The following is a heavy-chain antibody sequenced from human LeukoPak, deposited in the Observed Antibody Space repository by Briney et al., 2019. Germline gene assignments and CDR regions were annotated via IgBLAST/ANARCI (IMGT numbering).Heavy chain of an antibody. CDR2: INPSGGST. J-gene: IGHJ4*02. D-gene: IGHD3-3*01. CDR1: GYTFTSYY. Sequence: ASVKVSCKASGYTFTSYYMHWVRQAPGQGLEWMGIINPSGGSTSYAQKFQGRVTMTRDTSTSTVYMELSSLRSEDTAVYYCARGITIFGVVIGYYLDYWGQGTLVTGSS. V-gene: IGHV1-46*01. CDR3: ARGITIFGVVIGYYLDY.